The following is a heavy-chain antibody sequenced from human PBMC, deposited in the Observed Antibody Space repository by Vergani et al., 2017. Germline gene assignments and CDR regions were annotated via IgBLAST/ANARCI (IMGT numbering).Heavy chain of an antibody. CDR2: IKSKTDSGTT. CDR3: TTGARY. CDR1: GFTFSNAW. V-gene: IGHV3-15*01. J-gene: IGHJ4*02. Sequence: EVQLVESGGGLVKPGGSLRLSCAASGFTFSNAWMSWVRQAPGKGLEWVGRIKSKTDSGTTDYAAPVKGRFTISRDDSKNTLYLQMNSLKTEDTAVYYCTTGARYWGQGTLVTVSS.